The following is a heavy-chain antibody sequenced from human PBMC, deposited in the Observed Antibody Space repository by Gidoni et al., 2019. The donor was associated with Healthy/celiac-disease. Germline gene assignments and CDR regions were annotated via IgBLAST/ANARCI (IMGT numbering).Heavy chain of an antibody. CDR3: AKAFPPGTTFLFDP. V-gene: IGHV3-30*18. Sequence: PGKGLEWVAVISYDGSNKYYADSVKGRFTISRDNSKNTLYLQMNSLRAEDTAVYYCAKAFPPGTTFLFDPWGQGTLVTVSS. J-gene: IGHJ5*02. CDR2: ISYDGSNK. D-gene: IGHD1-1*01.